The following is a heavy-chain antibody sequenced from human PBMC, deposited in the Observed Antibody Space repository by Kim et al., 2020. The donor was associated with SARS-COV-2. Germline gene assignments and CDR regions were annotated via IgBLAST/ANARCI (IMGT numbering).Heavy chain of an antibody. CDR3: ASNIAAGTTGAFDI. V-gene: IGHV3-53*01. J-gene: IGHJ3*02. Sequence: GGSLRLSCAASGFTVSSNYMSWVRQAPGKGLEWVSVIYSGGSTYYADSVKGRFTISRDNSKNTLYLQMNSLRAEDTAVYYCASNIAAGTTGAFDIWGQGTMVTVSS. D-gene: IGHD6-13*01. CDR1: GFTVSSNY. CDR2: IYSGGST.